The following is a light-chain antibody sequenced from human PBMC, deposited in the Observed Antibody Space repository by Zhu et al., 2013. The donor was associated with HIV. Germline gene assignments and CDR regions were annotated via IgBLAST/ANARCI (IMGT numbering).Light chain of an antibody. V-gene: IGKV1-5*03. J-gene: IGKJ2*03. CDR3: QQYNTHFFS. Sequence: DIRMTQSPSTLSASVGDRVTITCRASQSVSKSLAWYQQRPGKAPISSYMRRQLYTVGSPSRFSGTGSGTDFTLSISGLQPDDFGTYYCQQYNTHFFSFGPGDQAGDQT. CDR2: RR. CDR1: QSVSKS.